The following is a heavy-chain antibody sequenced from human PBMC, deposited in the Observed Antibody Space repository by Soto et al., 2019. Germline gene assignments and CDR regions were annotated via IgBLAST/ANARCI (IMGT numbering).Heavy chain of an antibody. J-gene: IGHJ5*02. CDR1: GGTFSSYA. Sequence: QVQLVQSGAEVKKPGSSVKVSCKASGGTFSSYAISWVRQAPGQGLEWMGGIIPIFGTANYAQKFQGRVTITADEXTXIAYRELSSLRSEDTAVYYCARAAYCGGDCYGWFDPWGQGTLVTVSS. D-gene: IGHD2-21*02. V-gene: IGHV1-69*12. CDR2: IIPIFGTA. CDR3: ARAAYCGGDCYGWFDP.